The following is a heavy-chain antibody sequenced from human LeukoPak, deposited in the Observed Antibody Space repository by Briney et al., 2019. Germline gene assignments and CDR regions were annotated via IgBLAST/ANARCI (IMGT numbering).Heavy chain of an antibody. CDR2: IYYSGST. D-gene: IGHD1-1*01. CDR3: AKFGGTIDY. V-gene: IGHV4-39*01. CDR1: GGSISTTNYF. J-gene: IGHJ4*02. Sequence: SETLSLTCTVSGGSISTTNYFWGWIRQPPGKGLEWIASIYYSGSTFYNPSLKSRVTISVDTSKNQFSLKVSSVIAADTAVYYCAKFGGTIDYWGQGTLVTVSS.